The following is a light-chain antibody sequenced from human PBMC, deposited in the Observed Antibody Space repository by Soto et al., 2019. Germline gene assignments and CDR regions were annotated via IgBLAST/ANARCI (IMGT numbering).Light chain of an antibody. CDR1: QAISDY. J-gene: IGKJ5*01. V-gene: IGKV1-33*01. Sequence: DIQMTQSPSPLSASVGDRVTITCQASQAISDYLNWYQQKPGKAPKLLIYGASHLETGVPSRFSGSGSGTDFSLTISSLQPEDFATYYCQQYDNLPISFGQGTRLDFK. CDR2: GAS. CDR3: QQYDNLPIS.